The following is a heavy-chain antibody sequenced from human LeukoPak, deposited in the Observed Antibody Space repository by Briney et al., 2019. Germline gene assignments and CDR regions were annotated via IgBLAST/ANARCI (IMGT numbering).Heavy chain of an antibody. D-gene: IGHD3-10*01. Sequence: GASVKVSCKASGYTFTGYYMHWVRQAPGQGLEWMGWINPNSGRTIYAQKFQGRVTMTRDTSISTAYMELSRLRSDDTAVYYCARYYIEGRCFDYWGQGTLVTVSS. V-gene: IGHV1-2*02. J-gene: IGHJ4*02. CDR2: INPNSGRT. CDR1: GYTFTGYY. CDR3: ARYYIEGRCFDY.